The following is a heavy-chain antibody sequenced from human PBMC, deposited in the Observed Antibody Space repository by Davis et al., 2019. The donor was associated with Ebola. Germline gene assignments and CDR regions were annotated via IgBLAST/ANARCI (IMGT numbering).Heavy chain of an antibody. J-gene: IGHJ4*02. CDR1: GYSFTSDW. CDR3: ARGLGFGVDY. Sequence: GEFLMIFCKGSGYSFTSDWIGWVRQMLGNRLEWMGITYPCDSDTSYSPSFQGQVNISADKSICTAYLQWSSLKATDTAMYYCARGLGFGVDYWEQGTLVTVSS. D-gene: IGHD3-3*01. CDR2: TYPCDSDT. V-gene: IGHV5-51*01.